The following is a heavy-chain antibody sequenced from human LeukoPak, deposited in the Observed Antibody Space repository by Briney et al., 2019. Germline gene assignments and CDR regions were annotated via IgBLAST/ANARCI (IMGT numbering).Heavy chain of an antibody. CDR3: ARGEGGGYFFGY. CDR1: GYTFTGYY. D-gene: IGHD2-2*03. CDR2: IDPNSGGT. Sequence: ASVKVSCKASGYTFTGYYMHWVRQAPGQGLEWMGWIDPNSGGTNYAQKFQGRVTMTRDTSISTAYMELSRLRSDDTAVYYCARGEGGGYFFGYWGQGTLVTVSS. J-gene: IGHJ4*02. V-gene: IGHV1-2*02.